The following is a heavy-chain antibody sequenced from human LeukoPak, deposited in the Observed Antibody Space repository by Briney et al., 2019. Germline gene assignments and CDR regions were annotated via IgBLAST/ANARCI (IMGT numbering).Heavy chain of an antibody. D-gene: IGHD3-22*01. CDR3: ARFDSRRKNFDY. CDR1: GDSVSNNNTA. Sequence: SQTLSLTCVISGDSVSNNNTAWNWNRHSPSRGLEWLGRTYYRSKWYNDYAVSVKSRITINADTSKNQLSLQLRSVTPEDTAVYYCARFDSRRKNFDYWGQGALLTVSS. J-gene: IGHJ4*02. CDR2: TYYRSKWYN. V-gene: IGHV6-1*01.